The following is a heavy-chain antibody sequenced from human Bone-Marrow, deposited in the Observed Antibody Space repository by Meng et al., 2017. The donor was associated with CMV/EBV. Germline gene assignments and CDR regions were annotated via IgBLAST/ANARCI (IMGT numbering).Heavy chain of an antibody. J-gene: IGHJ6*02. CDR1: GFTFISFS. D-gene: IGHD2-2*01. V-gene: IGHV3-21*01. CDR3: ARGVYCSSTSCYGYYYYGMDV. Sequence: GGFLRLSCAAPGFTFISFSMNWVRQAPGKGLEWVSSISSSSSYIYYADSVKGQFTISRDTAKNSLYLQMNSLRAEDTAVYYCARGVYCSSTSCYGYYYYGMDVWGQGTTVTVSS. CDR2: ISSSSSYI.